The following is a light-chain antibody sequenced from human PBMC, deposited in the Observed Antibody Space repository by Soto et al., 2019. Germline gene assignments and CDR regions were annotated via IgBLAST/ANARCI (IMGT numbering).Light chain of an antibody. J-gene: IGKJ1*01. CDR1: QSLLHSNGYNY. CDR2: FGS. CDR3: MQALHTSWT. Sequence: DIVMTQSPLSLPVTPGEPASISCRSSQSLLHSNGYNYLDWYLQKPGQSPQLLIYFGSNRASGAPDRFSGSGSGTDFTLNISSVGAEYVGVYYCMQALHTSWTFGQGTKVEIK. V-gene: IGKV2-28*01.